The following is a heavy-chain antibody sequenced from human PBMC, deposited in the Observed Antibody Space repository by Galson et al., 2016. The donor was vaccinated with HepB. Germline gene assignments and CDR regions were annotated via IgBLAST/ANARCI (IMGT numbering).Heavy chain of an antibody. V-gene: IGHV1-3*01. Sequence: SVKVSCKASGFTLSDYPMHWLRQAPGQRLEWMGWISPGNGNTKYSENFQDRLSITRDTTATTVYMELSSLRSEDMAVYYCAKEWHCQLVWNSFDSWGQGTLVTVSS. J-gene: IGHJ5*01. D-gene: IGHD4/OR15-4a*01. CDR2: ISPGNGNT. CDR1: GFTLSDYP. CDR3: AKEWHCQLVWNSFDS.